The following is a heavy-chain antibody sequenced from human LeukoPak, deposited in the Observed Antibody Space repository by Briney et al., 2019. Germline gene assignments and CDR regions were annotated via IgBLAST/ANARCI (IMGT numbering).Heavy chain of an antibody. Sequence: GGSLRLSCAASGFTFGSYCMHWVRQAPGKGLEWVAVIWYDGSNKYYADSVKGRFTISRDNSKNTLYLQMNSLRAEDTAVYYCARDRGRIAARRVDWFDPWGQGTLVTVSS. CDR1: GFTFGSYC. CDR3: ARDRGRIAARRVDWFDP. D-gene: IGHD6-6*01. V-gene: IGHV3-33*01. J-gene: IGHJ5*02. CDR2: IWYDGSNK.